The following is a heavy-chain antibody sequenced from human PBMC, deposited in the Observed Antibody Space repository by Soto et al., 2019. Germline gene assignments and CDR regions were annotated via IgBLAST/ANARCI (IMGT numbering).Heavy chain of an antibody. CDR2: IIPIFGAA. J-gene: IGHJ4*02. CDR3: ARELRLTPAGPRPYDY. CDR1: GCTFNSYA. V-gene: IGHV1-69*13. D-gene: IGHD2-2*01. Sequence: ASVKVSCKASGCTFNSYAVNWVRQAPGQGLEWMGGIIPIFGAANYAQKFQGGVTITADESTSTIYMELSSLKSEDTAVFYCARELRLTPAGPRPYDYWGQGTLVTVSS.